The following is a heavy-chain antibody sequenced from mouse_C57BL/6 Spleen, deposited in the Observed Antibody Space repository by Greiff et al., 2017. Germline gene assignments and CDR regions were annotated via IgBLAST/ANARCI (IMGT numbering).Heavy chain of an antibody. CDR2: IHPSDSDT. J-gene: IGHJ3*01. Sequence: VKLQQPGAELVKPGASVKVSCKASGYTFPSYWMHWVKQRPGQGLEWIGRIHPSDSDTNYNQKFKGKATLTVDKSSGTAYMQLSSLTAEDSAVYYCAIESAGYVRCAYWGRGTLVTVSA. CDR3: AIESAGYVRCAY. D-gene: IGHD3-2*02. V-gene: IGHV1-74*01. CDR1: GYTFPSYW.